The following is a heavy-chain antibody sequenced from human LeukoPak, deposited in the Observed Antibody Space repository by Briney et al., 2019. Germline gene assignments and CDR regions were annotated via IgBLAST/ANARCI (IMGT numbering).Heavy chain of an antibody. CDR1: GYSFTSYW. CDR2: IYPGDSDT. Sequence: GESLKISCKGAGYSFTSYWIGWVRQMPGKGLEWMGIIYPGDSDTRYSPSFQGQVTISADKSISTAYLQWSSLKASDTAMYYCARHLGGYYYGSGSYWTFDYWGQGTLVTVSS. CDR3: ARHLGGYYYGSGSYWTFDY. D-gene: IGHD3-10*01. J-gene: IGHJ4*02. V-gene: IGHV5-51*01.